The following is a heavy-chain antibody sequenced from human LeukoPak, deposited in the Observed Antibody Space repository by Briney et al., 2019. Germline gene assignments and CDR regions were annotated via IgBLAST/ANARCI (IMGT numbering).Heavy chain of an antibody. CDR3: ARGPRKMVRGASSWFDP. CDR1: GYTFTSYD. Sequence: GASVKVSCKASGYTFTSYDINWVRQATGQGLEWMGWMNPNSGNTGYAQKFQGRVTMTRNTSISTAYMELSSLRSEDTAVYYCARGPRKMVRGASSWFDPWGQGTLVTVSS. D-gene: IGHD3-10*01. CDR2: MNPNSGNT. V-gene: IGHV1-8*01. J-gene: IGHJ5*02.